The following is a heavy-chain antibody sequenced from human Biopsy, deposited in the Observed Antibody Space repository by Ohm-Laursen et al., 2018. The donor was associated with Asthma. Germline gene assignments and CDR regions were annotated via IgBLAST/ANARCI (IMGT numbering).Heavy chain of an antibody. Sequence: SETLLTCTVSGASISSSSSHYWGWIRQPPGKGLEWIANIYYMGSTYYNPSLKSRVTISLDMTMNHLSLNLNSVTAADTAVYSCARMRIQGTSPYYFDYWGQGILVTVSS. J-gene: IGHJ4*02. CDR1: GASISSSSSHY. D-gene: IGHD1-7*01. V-gene: IGHV4-39*02. CDR3: ARMRIQGTSPYYFDY. CDR2: IYYMGST.